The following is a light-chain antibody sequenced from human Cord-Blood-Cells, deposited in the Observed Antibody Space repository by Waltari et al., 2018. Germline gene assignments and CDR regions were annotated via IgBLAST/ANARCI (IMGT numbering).Light chain of an antibody. J-gene: IGKJ1*01. V-gene: IGKV1-39*01. Sequence: EIQMTQSPSSLSAGVGDRVTITCRASQSISSYLNGYQQKPGQAPKLLIYAASSLQSGVPVRFSGSGSGTDFNLTIRRLQTKAFATYYCQQRHSTPWTFGQVTKVEI. CDR3: QQRHSTPWT. CDR1: QSISSY. CDR2: AAS.